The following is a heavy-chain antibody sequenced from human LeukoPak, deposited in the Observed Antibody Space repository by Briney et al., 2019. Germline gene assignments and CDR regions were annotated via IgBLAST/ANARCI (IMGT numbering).Heavy chain of an antibody. Sequence: SETLSLTCAVYGGSFSGYYWSWIRQPPGKGLEWIGYIYYSGSTNYNPSLKSRVTISVDRYKNQFSLKLMSVTAGDKAVFFFGRGVRGSGYPGRWFDAWGQGTMVTVSS. D-gene: IGHD3-10*01. CDR3: GRGVRGSGYPGRWFDA. CDR2: IYYSGST. J-gene: IGHJ5*02. V-gene: IGHV4-59*12. CDR1: GGSFSGYY.